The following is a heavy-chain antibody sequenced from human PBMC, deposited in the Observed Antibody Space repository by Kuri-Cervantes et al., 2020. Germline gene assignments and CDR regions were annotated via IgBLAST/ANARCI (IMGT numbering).Heavy chain of an antibody. D-gene: IGHD3-22*01. CDR2: IYYSGST. V-gene: IGHV4-39*07. Sequence: SETLSLTCTVSGGSISSSSYYWGWIRQPPGKGLEWIESIYYSGSTYYNPSLKSRVTISVDTSKNPFSLKLSSVTAADTAVYYCASSPDYYYDSSGYPGASTDYWGQGTLVPSPQ. CDR1: GGSISSSSYY. CDR3: ASSPDYYYDSSGYPGASTDY. J-gene: IGHJ4*02.